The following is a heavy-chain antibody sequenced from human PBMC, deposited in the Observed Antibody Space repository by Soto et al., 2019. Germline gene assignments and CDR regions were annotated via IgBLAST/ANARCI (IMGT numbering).Heavy chain of an antibody. V-gene: IGHV3-23*01. CDR2: ISGSGGST. D-gene: IGHD6-19*01. CDR1: GFTFSSYA. Sequence: GALRLSCAASGFTFSSYAMSWVRQAPGKGLEWVSVISGSGGSTYYADSVKGRFTISRDNSKNTLYLQTNSLRAEDTAVYYCAKERSTGWTDYYYYGMDVWGQGTTVTAP. CDR3: AKERSTGWTDYYYYGMDV. J-gene: IGHJ6*02.